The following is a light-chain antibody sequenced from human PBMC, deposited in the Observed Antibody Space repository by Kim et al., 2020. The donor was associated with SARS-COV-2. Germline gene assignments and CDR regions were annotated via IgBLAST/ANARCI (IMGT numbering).Light chain of an antibody. CDR2: GIS. V-gene: IGKV3-15*01. J-gene: IGKJ1*01. CDR3: HQYNNWPPGT. CDR1: QDVTNN. Sequence: EIVLTQSPGTLSLSPGESATLSCRASQDVTNNYVAWYQQRPGQAPRLLIYGISKRATGIPARFSGSGSGTEFTLIISSLQSEDFAVYFCHQYNNWPPGTFGQGTKVDIK.